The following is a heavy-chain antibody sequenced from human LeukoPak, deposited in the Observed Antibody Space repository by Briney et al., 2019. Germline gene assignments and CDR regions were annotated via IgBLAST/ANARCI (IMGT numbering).Heavy chain of an antibody. Sequence: PGGSLRLSCAASGLTFSNFAMTWVRQAPGKGLEWLSAISGRGSSTYYADSVKGRFTISRDNSKKKLFLQMNSLGAEDTAVYYCAKDAQWLALNAFDIWGQGTMVTVSS. CDR3: AKDAQWLALNAFDI. CDR2: ISGRGSST. J-gene: IGHJ3*02. V-gene: IGHV3-23*01. CDR1: GLTFSNFA. D-gene: IGHD6-19*01.